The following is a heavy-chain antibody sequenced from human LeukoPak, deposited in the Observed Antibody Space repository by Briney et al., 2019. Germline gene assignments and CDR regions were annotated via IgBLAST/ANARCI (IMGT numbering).Heavy chain of an antibody. CDR2: INAYNGNT. V-gene: IGHV1-18*01. D-gene: IGHD6-13*01. CDR3: ARDRHIAAAVYYYYMDV. Sequence: GASVKVSCKASGYTFTGYIISWVRQAPGQGLEWMGWINAYNGNTDYAQRVQGRVTMTTDTSTSTAYMELRSLRSDATAVYYCARDRHIAAAVYYYYMDVWGKGTPVTVSS. CDR1: GYTFTGYI. J-gene: IGHJ6*03.